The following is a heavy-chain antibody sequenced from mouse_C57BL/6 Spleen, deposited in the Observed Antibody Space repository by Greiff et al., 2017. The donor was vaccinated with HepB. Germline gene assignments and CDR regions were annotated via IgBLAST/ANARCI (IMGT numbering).Heavy chain of an antibody. CDR3: TRGSNYYGSSYYFDV. CDR1: GFTFSSYA. Sequence: EVKLVESGEGLVKPGGSLKLSCAASGFTFSSYAMSWVRQTPEKRLEWVAYISSGGDYIYYADTVKGRFTSSRDNARNTLYLQMSSLKAEDTAMYYCTRGSNYYGSSYYFDVWGTGTTVTVSS. J-gene: IGHJ1*03. D-gene: IGHD1-1*01. CDR2: ISSGGDYI. V-gene: IGHV5-9-1*02.